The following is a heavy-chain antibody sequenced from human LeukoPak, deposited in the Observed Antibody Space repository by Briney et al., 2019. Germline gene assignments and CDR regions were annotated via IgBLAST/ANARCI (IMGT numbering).Heavy chain of an antibody. CDR2: IWYDGSNK. Sequence: RSLRLSCAASGFTFSSYGMHWVRQAPGKGLERVAVIWYDGSNKYYADSVKGRFTISRDNSKNTLYLQMNSLRAEDTAVYYCAKDSVYYDSSPGYWGQGTLVTVSS. V-gene: IGHV3-33*06. CDR1: GFTFSSYG. D-gene: IGHD3-22*01. CDR3: AKDSVYYDSSPGY. J-gene: IGHJ4*02.